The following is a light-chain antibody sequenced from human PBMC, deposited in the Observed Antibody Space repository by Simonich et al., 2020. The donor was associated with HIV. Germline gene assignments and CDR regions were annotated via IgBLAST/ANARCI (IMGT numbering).Light chain of an antibody. CDR1: QSVRNT. Sequence: EIVMTQSPVTLSVSPGARATLSCRVSQSVRNTLAWYQQNPCQAPRLLIYGASTRATGVPDRFSGSGSGTEFSLTISSLQSEDSAVYYCQQYNKWPLTFGGGTKVEIK. V-gene: IGKV3-15*01. CDR2: GAS. CDR3: QQYNKWPLT. J-gene: IGKJ4*01.